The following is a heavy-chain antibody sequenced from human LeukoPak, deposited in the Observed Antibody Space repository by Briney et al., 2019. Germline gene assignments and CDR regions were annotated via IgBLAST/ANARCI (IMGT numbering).Heavy chain of an antibody. V-gene: IGHV1-69*13. Sequence: ASVKVSCKASGGTFSSYAISWVRQAPVQGLEWMGGIIPIFGTANYAQKFQGRVTITADESTSTAYMELSSLRSEDTAVYYCAREGVVLPAARHWGQGTLVTVSS. D-gene: IGHD2-2*01. J-gene: IGHJ1*01. CDR2: IIPIFGTA. CDR3: AREGVVLPAARH. CDR1: GGTFSSYA.